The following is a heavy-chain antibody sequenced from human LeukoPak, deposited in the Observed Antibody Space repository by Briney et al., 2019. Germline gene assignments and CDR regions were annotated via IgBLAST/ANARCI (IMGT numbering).Heavy chain of an antibody. CDR2: ISGSGGST. J-gene: IGHJ1*01. D-gene: IGHD1-26*01. CDR1: GFTFSSYA. V-gene: IGHV3-23*01. CDR3: AKDVGATLPEYLQH. Sequence: PGGSLRLSCAASGFTFSSYAMSWVRQAPGKGLEWVSGISGSGGSTYYADSVKGRFTISRDNSKNTLYLQMNSLRVADTAVYYCAKDVGATLPEYLQHWGQGTLVTVSS.